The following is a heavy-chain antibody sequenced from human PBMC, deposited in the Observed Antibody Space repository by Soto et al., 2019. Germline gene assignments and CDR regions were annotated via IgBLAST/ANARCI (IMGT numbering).Heavy chain of an antibody. CDR3: AREDCSSTSCYPNWGFYYYYYCMDV. V-gene: IGHV1-18*01. CDR1: VYTFTSYG. D-gene: IGHD2-2*01. Sequence: ASVKVSCKASVYTFTSYGISWVRQATGQGLEWMGWISAYNGNTNYAQKLQGRVTMTTDTSTSTAYMELRSLRSDDTAVYYCAREDCSSTSCYPNWGFYYYYYCMDVWGQGTTVTVSS. J-gene: IGHJ6*02. CDR2: ISAYNGNT.